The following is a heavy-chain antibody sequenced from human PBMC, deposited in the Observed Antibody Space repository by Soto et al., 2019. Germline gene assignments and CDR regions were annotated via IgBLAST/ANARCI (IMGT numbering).Heavy chain of an antibody. V-gene: IGHV3-33*01. CDR2: IWYDGSNK. D-gene: IGHD3-22*01. Sequence: VAVIWYDGSNKYYADSVKGRFTISRDNSKNTLYLQMNSLRAKDTAVYYCARDRDYYDSSGSLDYWGQGTLVTVSS. CDR3: ARDRDYYDSSGSLDY. J-gene: IGHJ4*02.